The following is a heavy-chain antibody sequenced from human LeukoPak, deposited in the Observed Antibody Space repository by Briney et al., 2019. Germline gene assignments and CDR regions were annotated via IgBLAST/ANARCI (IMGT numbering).Heavy chain of an antibody. V-gene: IGHV4-34*01. J-gene: IGHJ5*02. CDR2: INDSGDT. Sequence: PSETLSLTCAVYGGSFSDYYWTWIRQSPGRGLEWIGEINDSGDTRSNPSLKSRVSISTDTSRNQFSLNMSSVTAADTAVYYCARGDPSFSTLELWGHEHLVTVSS. D-gene: IGHD2/OR15-2a*01. CDR1: GGSFSDYY. CDR3: ARGDPSFSTLEL.